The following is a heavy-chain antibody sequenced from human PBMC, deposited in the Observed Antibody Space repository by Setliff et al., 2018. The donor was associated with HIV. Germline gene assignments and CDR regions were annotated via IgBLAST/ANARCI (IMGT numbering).Heavy chain of an antibody. D-gene: IGHD6-6*01. CDR2: IYYSGST. CDR1: GGPITSGGYY. Sequence: PSETLSLTCTVSGGPITSGGYYWSWIRQHPGKGLEWIGYIYYSGSTYYNPSLKSRVSISVDTSKNQFSLKLSSVTAADTAVCYCARGYSSSLGWFDPWGQGTLVTVPQ. J-gene: IGHJ5*02. CDR3: ARGYSSSLGWFDP. V-gene: IGHV4-31*03.